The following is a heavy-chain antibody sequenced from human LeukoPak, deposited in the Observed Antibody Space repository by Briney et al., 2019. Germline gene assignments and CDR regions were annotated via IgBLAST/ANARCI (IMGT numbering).Heavy chain of an antibody. CDR2: ISSSGSTI. CDR3: ARDQDAFDI. J-gene: IGHJ3*02. V-gene: IGHV3-48*03. CDR1: GFTFSSYA. Sequence: GGSLRLSCAASGFTFSSYAMHWVRQAPGKGLEWVSYISSSGSTIYYADSVKGRFTISRDNAKNSLYLQMNSLRAEDTAVYYCARDQDAFDIWGQGTMVTVSS.